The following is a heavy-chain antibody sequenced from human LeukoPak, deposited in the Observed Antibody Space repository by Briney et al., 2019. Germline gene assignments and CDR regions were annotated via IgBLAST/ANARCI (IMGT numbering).Heavy chain of an antibody. CDR2: IYHRGNT. CDR1: GYSISTVLY. CDR3: ATSPYYHYYMDV. J-gene: IGHJ6*03. V-gene: IGHV4-38-2*01. Sequence: PSETLSLTCAVSGYSISTVLYWGWVRQPPGKGLEWIGSIYHRGNTYSNPSLKRRVTISVATSKTQFSLKLSSVPAADTAVYYCATSPYYHYYMDVWGKGTTVTVSS.